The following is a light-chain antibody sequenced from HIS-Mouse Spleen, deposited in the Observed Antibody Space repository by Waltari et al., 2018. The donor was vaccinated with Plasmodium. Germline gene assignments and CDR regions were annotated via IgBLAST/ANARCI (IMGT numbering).Light chain of an antibody. CDR3: YSTDSSGNHRV. J-gene: IGLJ3*02. CDR1: ALPKKY. Sequence: SYELPQPPSVSVSPGQKARITCSGDALPKKYAYSYQQKSGQAPVLVIYEDSKRPSGIPERFSGSSSGTMATLTISGAQVEDEADYYCYSTDSSGNHRVFGGGTKLTVL. V-gene: IGLV3-10*01. CDR2: EDS.